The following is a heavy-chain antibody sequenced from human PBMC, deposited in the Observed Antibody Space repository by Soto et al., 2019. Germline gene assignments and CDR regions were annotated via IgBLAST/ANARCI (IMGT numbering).Heavy chain of an antibody. CDR1: GYTFTSYA. CDR3: AIQTPSSYDSSGYYLLYFQH. J-gene: IGHJ1*01. Sequence: GASVKVSCKASGYTFTSYAMHWVRQAPGQRLEWMGWINAGNGNTKYSQKFQGRVTITRDTSASTAYMELSSLRSEDTAVYYCAIQTPSSYDSSGYYLLYFQHWGQGTLVTVSS. CDR2: INAGNGNT. D-gene: IGHD3-22*01. V-gene: IGHV1-3*01.